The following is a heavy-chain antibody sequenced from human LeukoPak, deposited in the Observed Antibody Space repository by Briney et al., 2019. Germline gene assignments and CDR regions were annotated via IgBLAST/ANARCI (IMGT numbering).Heavy chain of an antibody. CDR2: IYTSGST. J-gene: IGHJ4*02. V-gene: IGHV4-4*07. CDR3: ARDHKGRYCSSASCKYFDY. CDR1: GGSISSYY. D-gene: IGHD2-2*01. Sequence: SETLSLTCTASGGSISSYYWSWIRQPAGKGLEWIGRIYTSGSTNYNPSLKSRVTMSVDTSKNQFSLKLSSVTAADTAVYYCARDHKGRYCSSASCKYFDYWGQGTLVTVSS.